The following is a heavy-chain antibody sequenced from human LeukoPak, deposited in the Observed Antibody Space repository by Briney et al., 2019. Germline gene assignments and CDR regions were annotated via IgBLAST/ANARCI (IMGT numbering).Heavy chain of an antibody. D-gene: IGHD2-15*01. CDR2: IYYSGST. J-gene: IGHJ4*02. V-gene: IGHV4-30-4*08. Sequence: SETLSLTCTVSGGSISSGDYYWSWIRQPPGKGLECIGYIYYSGSTYYNPSLKSRVTISLDTSKNQFSLNLSSVTAADTAVYHCARQYCSGGSCYLGFDYWGQGTLVTVSS. CDR1: GGSISSGDYY. CDR3: ARQYCSGGSCYLGFDY.